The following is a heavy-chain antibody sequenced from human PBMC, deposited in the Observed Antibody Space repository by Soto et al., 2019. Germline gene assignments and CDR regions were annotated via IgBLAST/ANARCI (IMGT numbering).Heavy chain of an antibody. CDR2: IYHSGST. J-gene: IGHJ6*02. CDR3: ARVVGGYYYGMDV. V-gene: IGHV4-4*02. D-gene: IGHD2-2*01. Sequence: QVKLQESGPGLVKPSRTLSLTCAVSGGSISSSNWWSWVRQPPGKGLEWIGEIYHSGSTNYSPSLKSRVTISVDKSKNQFSMKLSSVTAADTAVYYCARVVGGYYYGMDVWGQGTTVTVSS. CDR1: GGSISSSNW.